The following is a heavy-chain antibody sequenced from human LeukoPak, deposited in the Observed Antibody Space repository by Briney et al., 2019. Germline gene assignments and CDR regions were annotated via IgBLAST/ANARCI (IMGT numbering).Heavy chain of an antibody. V-gene: IGHV1-18*01. J-gene: IGHJ5*02. Sequence: ASVTVSCKASGYPFNNYDISWVRQAPGQGLKWMGWISAYNGNTNYAQKLQGRVTMTTDTSTSTAYMELRSLRSDDTAVYYCARGPSVWIAVAPKNWFDPWGQGTLVTVSS. D-gene: IGHD6-19*01. CDR1: GYPFNNYD. CDR2: ISAYNGNT. CDR3: ARGPSVWIAVAPKNWFDP.